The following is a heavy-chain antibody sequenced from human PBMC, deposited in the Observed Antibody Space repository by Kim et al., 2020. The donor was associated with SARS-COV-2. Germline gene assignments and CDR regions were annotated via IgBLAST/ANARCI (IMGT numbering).Heavy chain of an antibody. Sequence: GNTNYAQKLQGRVTMTTDTSTSTAYMELRSLRSDDTAVYYCARSIAPFDYWGQGTLVTVSS. V-gene: IGHV1-18*01. J-gene: IGHJ4*02. D-gene: IGHD6-6*01. CDR3: ARSIAPFDY. CDR2: GNT.